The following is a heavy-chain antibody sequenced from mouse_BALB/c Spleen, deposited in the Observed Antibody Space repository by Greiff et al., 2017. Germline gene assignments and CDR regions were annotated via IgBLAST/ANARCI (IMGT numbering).Heavy chain of an antibody. J-gene: IGHJ4*01. V-gene: IGHV3-2*02. CDR1: GYSITSDYA. Sequence: EVKLVESGPGLVKPSQSLSLTCTVTGYSITSDYAWNWIRQFPGNKLEWMGYISYSGSTSYNPSLKSRISITRDTSKNQFFLQLNSVTTEDTATYYCARDVRAMDYWGQGTSVTVSS. CDR3: ARDVRAMDY. CDR2: ISYSGST.